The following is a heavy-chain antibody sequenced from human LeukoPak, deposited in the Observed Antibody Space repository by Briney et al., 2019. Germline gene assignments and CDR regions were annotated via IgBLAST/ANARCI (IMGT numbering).Heavy chain of an antibody. CDR2: MNPNSGNT. CDR3: ARDSEELLWFGWGIVFDI. Sequence: ASVKVSCKASGYTFTSYDISWVRQATGQGLEWMGWMNPNSGNTGYAQKFQGRVTMTRNTSISTAYMELSSLRSEDTAVYYCARDSEELLWFGWGIVFDIWGQGTMVTVSS. CDR1: GYTFTSYD. V-gene: IGHV1-8*01. J-gene: IGHJ3*02. D-gene: IGHD3-10*01.